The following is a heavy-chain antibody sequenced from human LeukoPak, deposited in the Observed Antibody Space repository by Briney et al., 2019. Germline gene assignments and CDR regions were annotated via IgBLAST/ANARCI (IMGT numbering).Heavy chain of an antibody. J-gene: IGHJ4*02. CDR3: TREQAGTIDDD. V-gene: IGHV4-38-2*02. D-gene: IGHD1-1*01. CDR1: GYSLCAGYY. CDR2: ISHRGTT. Sequence: SETLSLTSAVSGYSLCAGYYWGWIRRSPGKGLEWIGTISHRGTTYHNPSLKCRIIISLDTPKNQFSLSLTSVTAADTATYYCTREQAGTIDDDWGQGTLVTVSS.